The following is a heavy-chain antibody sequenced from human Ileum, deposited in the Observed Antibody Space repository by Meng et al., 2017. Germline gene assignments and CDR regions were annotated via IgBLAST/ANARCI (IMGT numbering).Heavy chain of an antibody. V-gene: IGHV4-34*01. CDR1: GGSFNDYY. J-gene: IGHJ4*02. CDR3: VRGPARETHDFDY. Sequence: HLNRWGAGLLKPSETLSLTCAVFGGSFNDYYWSWVRQSPGKGLEWIGQIHHSGRTNYKSSLERRVTISVDTSKSQFSLKLTSVTAADTAMYYCVRGPARETHDFDYWGQGALVTVSS. D-gene: IGHD1-26*01. CDR2: IHHSGRT.